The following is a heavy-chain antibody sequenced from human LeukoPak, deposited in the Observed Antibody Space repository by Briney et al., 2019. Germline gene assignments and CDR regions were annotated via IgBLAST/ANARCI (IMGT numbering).Heavy chain of an antibody. Sequence: AGVSLRLSCAASGFTFSDYYMSWIRQAPGKGLEWVSYISSSGSTIYYADSVKGRFTISRDNAKNSLYLQMNSLRAEDTAVYYCASQIYSSGWYEYWGQGTLVTVSS. J-gene: IGHJ4*02. CDR2: ISSSGSTI. D-gene: IGHD6-19*01. V-gene: IGHV3-11*01. CDR3: ASQIYSSGWYEY. CDR1: GFTFSDYY.